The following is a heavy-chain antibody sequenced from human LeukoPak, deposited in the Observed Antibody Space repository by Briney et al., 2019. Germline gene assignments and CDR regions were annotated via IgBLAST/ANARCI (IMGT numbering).Heavy chain of an antibody. D-gene: IGHD1-1*01. J-gene: IGHJ4*02. CDR2: IYYSGST. CDR3: ARDGNAL. V-gene: IGHV4-39*07. CDR1: GGSISSSSYY. Sequence: SETLSLTCTVSGGSISSSSYYWGWIRQPPGKGLEWIGSIYYSGSTYYNPSLKSRVTISVDTSKNQFSLKLRSVTAADTAVYYCARDGNALWGQGTLVTVSS.